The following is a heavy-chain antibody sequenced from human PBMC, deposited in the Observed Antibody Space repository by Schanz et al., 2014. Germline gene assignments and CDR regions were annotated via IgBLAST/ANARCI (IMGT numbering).Heavy chain of an antibody. Sequence: QVQLVESGGGLVKPGGSLRLSCVASGFTFSDYYMSWIRQAPGKGPEWVSYISSSSSYTNYADSVNGRCTISRDNAKNSLYRQMNSLRAEDSAVYYCARRYSSGWYPYYYGMDVWGQGTTVTVSS. J-gene: IGHJ6*02. V-gene: IGHV3-11*06. CDR2: ISSSSSYT. CDR3: ARRYSSGWYPYYYGMDV. CDR1: GFTFSDYY. D-gene: IGHD6-19*01.